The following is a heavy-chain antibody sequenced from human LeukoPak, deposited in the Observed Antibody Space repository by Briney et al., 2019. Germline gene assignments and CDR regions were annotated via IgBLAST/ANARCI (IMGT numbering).Heavy chain of an antibody. Sequence: SVKVSCKASGGTFSSYAISWVRQAPGQGLEWMGGIIPIFGTANYAQKFQGRVTITTDESTSTAYMELSSLRSEDTAVYYCARGVAAAGTEFDYWGQGTLVTVSS. CDR1: GGTFSSYA. CDR2: IIPIFGTA. J-gene: IGHJ4*02. V-gene: IGHV1-69*05. D-gene: IGHD6-13*01. CDR3: ARGVAAAGTEFDY.